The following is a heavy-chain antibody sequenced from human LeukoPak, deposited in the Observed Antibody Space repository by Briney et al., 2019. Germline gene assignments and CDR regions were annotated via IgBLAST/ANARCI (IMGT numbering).Heavy chain of an antibody. CDR2: ISSSSSYI. CDR3: ASSGVTMIGPPGAFDI. V-gene: IGHV3-21*01. J-gene: IGHJ3*02. Sequence: PGGSLRLSCAASGFTFSSYSMNWVRQAPGKGLEWVSSISSSSSYIYYADSVKGRFTISRDNAKNSLYLQMNSLRAEDTAVYYCASSGVTMIGPPGAFDIWGQGTMVTVSS. D-gene: IGHD3-22*01. CDR1: GFTFSSYS.